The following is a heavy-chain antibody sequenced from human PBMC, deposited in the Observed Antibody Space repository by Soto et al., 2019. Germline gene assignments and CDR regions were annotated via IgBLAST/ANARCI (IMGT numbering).Heavy chain of an antibody. V-gene: IGHV4-59*01. CDR3: GALCSSTWCYGMDV. Sequence: QVQLQESGPGLVKPSETLSLTCTVSGGSISSYSWSWIRQPPGKGLEWIGDIFYTGSTNYNPSLKSRVTISVDPSKNQFSLKLSSVTAAATAVYYCGALCSSTWCYGMDVWGQGTTVTVSS. CDR2: IFYTGST. CDR1: GGSISSYS. J-gene: IGHJ6*02. D-gene: IGHD2-2*01.